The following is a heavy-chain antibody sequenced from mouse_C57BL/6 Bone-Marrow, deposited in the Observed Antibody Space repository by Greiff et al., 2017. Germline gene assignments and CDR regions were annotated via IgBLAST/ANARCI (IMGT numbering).Heavy chain of an antibody. V-gene: IGHV1-81*01. J-gene: IGHJ1*03. Sequence: VQLQQSGAELARPGASVKLSCKASGYTFTSYGISWVKQRTGQGLEWIGEIYPRSGNTYYNEKFKGKATLTADKSYSTAYMELRSLTSEDSAVYFCAREGSYWYFDVWGTGTTVTVSS. CDR3: AREGSYWYFDV. CDR1: GYTFTSYG. CDR2: IYPRSGNT.